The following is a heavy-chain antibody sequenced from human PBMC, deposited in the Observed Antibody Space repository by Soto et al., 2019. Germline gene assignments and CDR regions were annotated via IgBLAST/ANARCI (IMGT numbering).Heavy chain of an antibody. J-gene: IGHJ5*02. CDR1: GFSLSTSGVG. Sequence: QITLKESGPTLVKPTQTLTLTCTFSGFSLSTSGVGVGWIRQPPGKALEWLALIYWDDDKRYSPSLKSRLTITKDTSKXXVXLXXTNMDPVDTATYYCAHREYYYDSSGYIVHEGWFDPWGQGTLVTVSS. CDR2: IYWDDDK. CDR3: AHREYYYDSSGYIVHEGWFDP. V-gene: IGHV2-5*02. D-gene: IGHD3-22*01.